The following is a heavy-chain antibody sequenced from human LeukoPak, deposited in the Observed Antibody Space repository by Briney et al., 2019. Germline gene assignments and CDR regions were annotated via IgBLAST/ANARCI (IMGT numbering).Heavy chain of an antibody. CDR2: IIPILGIA. Sequence: ASVKVSCKASGGTFSSYAISWVRQAPGQGLEWMGRIIPILGIANYAQKFQGRVTITADKSTSTAYMELSSLRSEDTAVYYCARVGEGGGSLGAFDIWGQGTMVNVSS. J-gene: IGHJ3*02. CDR3: ARVGEGGGSLGAFDI. CDR1: GGTFSSYA. D-gene: IGHD1-26*01. V-gene: IGHV1-69*04.